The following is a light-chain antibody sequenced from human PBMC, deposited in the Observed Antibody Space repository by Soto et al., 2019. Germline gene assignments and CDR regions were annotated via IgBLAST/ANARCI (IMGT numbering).Light chain of an antibody. V-gene: IGLV2-23*01. CDR2: EGS. J-gene: IGLJ1*01. Sequence: QSVLTQPASVSGSPGQSSTISYTGTSSDVGSYNLVSWYQQHPGKAPKLMIYEGSKRPSGVSNRFSGSKSGSTASLTISGLQAEDEADYYCCSYAGSSTPYVFGTGTKLTVL. CDR1: SSDVGSYNL. CDR3: CSYAGSSTPYV.